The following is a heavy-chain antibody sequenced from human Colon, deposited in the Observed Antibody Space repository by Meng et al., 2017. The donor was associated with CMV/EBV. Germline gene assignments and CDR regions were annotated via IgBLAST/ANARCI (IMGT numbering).Heavy chain of an antibody. CDR3: SLRKVVVPAPKKSWPYYYGMDV. CDR2: ISASGIST. Sequence: GESLKISCAASGFTLSSSAVTWVRRAPGKGLEWVPVISASGISTYYADSVKGRFTISRDNSNNTVDLQLNSLRAEDTAVYYCSLRKVVVPAPKKSWPYYYGMDVWGQGTTVTVSS. D-gene: IGHD2-2*01. V-gene: IGHV3-23*01. J-gene: IGHJ6*02. CDR1: GFTLSSSA.